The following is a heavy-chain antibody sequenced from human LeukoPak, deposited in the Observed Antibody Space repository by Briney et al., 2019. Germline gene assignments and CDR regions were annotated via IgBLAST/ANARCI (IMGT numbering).Heavy chain of an antibody. CDR2: ISSSSSYI. D-gene: IGHD2-15*01. J-gene: IGHJ6*03. V-gene: IGHV3-21*01. CDR1: GFTFSSYS. CDR3: ARVNEGYCSGGSCSRYMDV. Sequence: GGSLRLSCAASGFTFSSYSMNWVRQAPGKGLEWVSSISSSSSYIYYADSVKGRFTISRDNAKNSLYLQMNSLRAEDTAVYYCARVNEGYCSGGSCSRYMDVWGKGTTVTVSS.